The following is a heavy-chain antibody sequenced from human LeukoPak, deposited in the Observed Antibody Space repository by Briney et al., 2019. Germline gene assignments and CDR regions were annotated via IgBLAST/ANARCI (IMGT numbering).Heavy chain of an antibody. CDR1: GGSFSGYY. CDR2: INHSGST. J-gene: IGHJ4*02. Sequence: SETLSLTCAVYGGSFSGYYWSWIRQPPGKGLEWIGEINHSGSTNYNPSLMSRVAMSVDTSKNQFSLNLRSVTAADTAVYYCARGGVTIFGVVINEEYYFDYWGQGTLVTVSS. CDR3: ARGGVTIFGVVINEEYYFDY. D-gene: IGHD3-3*01. V-gene: IGHV4-34*01.